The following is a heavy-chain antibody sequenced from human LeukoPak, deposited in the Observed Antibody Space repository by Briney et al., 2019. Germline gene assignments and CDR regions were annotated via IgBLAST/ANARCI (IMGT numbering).Heavy chain of an antibody. Sequence: SETLSLTCAVSGGSISSGGYSWSWVRQPPGKGLEWIGYIYHSGSTYYNPSLKSRVAISVDRSKNQFSLKLSSVTAADTAVYYCARDIDYWGQGTLVTVSS. CDR1: GGSISSGGYS. J-gene: IGHJ4*02. CDR2: IYHSGST. V-gene: IGHV4-30-2*01. CDR3: ARDIDY.